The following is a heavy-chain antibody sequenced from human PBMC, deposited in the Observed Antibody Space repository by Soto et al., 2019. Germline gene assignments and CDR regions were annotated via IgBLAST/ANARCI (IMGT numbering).Heavy chain of an antibody. D-gene: IGHD3-22*01. J-gene: IGHJ4*02. CDR2: IYWNDDK. V-gene: IGHV2-5*01. Sequence: SGTTLVNPTQTLTLTCTFSGFSVSTVGVGVGWIRQPPGKALEWLALIYWNDDKRYSPSLKSRLTITKDTYKNQVVLTMTNMDPVDTATYYCAHSSPQSRGYMYYFDYWGQGTLVTVS. CDR3: AHSSPQSRGYMYYFDY. CDR1: GFSVSTVGVG.